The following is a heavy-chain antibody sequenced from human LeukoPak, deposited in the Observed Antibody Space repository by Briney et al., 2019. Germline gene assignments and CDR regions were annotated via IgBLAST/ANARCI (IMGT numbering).Heavy chain of an antibody. D-gene: IGHD4-11*01. J-gene: IGHJ4*02. CDR1: GCTFSDYY. CDR2: ISSSGSTI. V-gene: IGHV3-11*01. Sequence: GGSLRLSCAASGCTFSDYYMSWIRQAPGKGVEWVSYISSSGSTIYYADSVKGPFTISRDNAKNSLYLQMNSLRAEDTAVYYCAKRLNDYGNLRDYWGQGTLVTVSS. CDR3: AKRLNDYGNLRDY.